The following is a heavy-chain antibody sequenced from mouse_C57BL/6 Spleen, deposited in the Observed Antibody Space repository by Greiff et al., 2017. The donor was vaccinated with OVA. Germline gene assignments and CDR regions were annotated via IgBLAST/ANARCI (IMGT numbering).Heavy chain of an antibody. CDR2: INPYNGGT. V-gene: IGHV1-19*01. CDR1: GYTFTDYY. J-gene: IGHJ2*01. CDR3: ARRISTVVAGLDY. Sequence: VQLQQSGPVLVKPGASVKMSCKASGYTFTDYYMNWVKQSHGKGLEWIGVINPYNGGTSYNQKFKGKATLTVDKSSSTAYMELNSLTSEDSAVYYCARRISTVVAGLDYWGQGTTLTVSS. D-gene: IGHD1-1*01.